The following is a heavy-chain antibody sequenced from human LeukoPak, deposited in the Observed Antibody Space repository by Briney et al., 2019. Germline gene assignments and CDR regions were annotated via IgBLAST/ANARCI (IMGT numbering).Heavy chain of an antibody. CDR1: GFTFSSYA. V-gene: IGHV3-23*01. Sequence: GGSLRLSCAASGFTFSSYAMSWVRQAPGKGLEWVSGIGTTAKYYADSVKGRVTISRDNSRNTLYLQMNSLRAEDTAIYYCTKAPAGPEYSDNWRFGYNWFDPWGQGTLVTVSP. CDR2: IGTTAK. D-gene: IGHD5-12*01. CDR3: TKAPAGPEYSDNWRFGYNWFDP. J-gene: IGHJ5*02.